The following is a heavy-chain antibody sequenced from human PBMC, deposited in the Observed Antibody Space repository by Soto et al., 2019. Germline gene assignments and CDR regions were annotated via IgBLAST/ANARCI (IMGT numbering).Heavy chain of an antibody. CDR3: ASSNKKPDFWSGYYDGTGGKFDY. CDR2: IIPILGIA. Sequence: GASVKVSCKASGGTFSSYTISWVRQAPGQGLEWMGRIIPILGIANYAQKFQGRVTITADKSTSTAYMELSSLRSEDTAVYYCASSNKKPDFWSGYYDGTGGKFDYWGQGTLVTVSS. CDR1: GGTFSSYT. D-gene: IGHD3-3*01. V-gene: IGHV1-69*02. J-gene: IGHJ4*02.